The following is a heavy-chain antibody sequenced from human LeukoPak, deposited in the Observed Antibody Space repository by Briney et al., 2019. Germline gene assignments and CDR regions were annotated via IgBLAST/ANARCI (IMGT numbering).Heavy chain of an antibody. CDR2: IYYSGNT. D-gene: IGHD6-19*01. V-gene: IGHV4-61*08. CDR1: GGSVSSGGYY. J-gene: IGHJ4*02. Sequence: XETLSLTCTVSGGSVSSGGYYWSWIRXPPGKGLEWIVYIYYSGNTNYNPSLKSRVTISVDTSKDQFSLKLSSVTAADTAVYYCARDRIEWLDAFDYWGQGTLVTVSS. CDR3: ARDRIEWLDAFDY.